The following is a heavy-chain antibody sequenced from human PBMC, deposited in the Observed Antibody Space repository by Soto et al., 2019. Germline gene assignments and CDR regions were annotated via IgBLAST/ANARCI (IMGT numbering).Heavy chain of an antibody. D-gene: IGHD2-2*03. Sequence: SETLSLTCTVSGGSISSGGYYWTWIRQHPGKGLEWIGYMYYSGSTYYNPSLKSRVTISVDTSKNQFSLKLNSVTAADTALYYCARGALGIAVVPAAHHGFDCWGQGILVTVSS. CDR1: GGSISSGGYY. V-gene: IGHV4-31*03. J-gene: IGHJ4*02. CDR2: MYYSGST. CDR3: ARGALGIAVVPAAHHGFDC.